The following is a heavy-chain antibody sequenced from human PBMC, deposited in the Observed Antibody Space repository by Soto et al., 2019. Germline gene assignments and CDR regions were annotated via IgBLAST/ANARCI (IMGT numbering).Heavy chain of an antibody. CDR2: ISVYNGNT. Sequence: QVQLVQSGAEVKEPGASVKVSCKASGYTFTTYGISWVRQAPGQGLEWMGWISVYNGNTNYAERLQGRGTMTTDTSTSTAYMELWRLRSDDTAMYYCARSYSYGSYWYFDLWGRGTLVTVSS. V-gene: IGHV1-18*04. J-gene: IGHJ2*01. CDR3: ARSYSYGSYWYFDL. CDR1: GYTFTTYG. D-gene: IGHD5-18*01.